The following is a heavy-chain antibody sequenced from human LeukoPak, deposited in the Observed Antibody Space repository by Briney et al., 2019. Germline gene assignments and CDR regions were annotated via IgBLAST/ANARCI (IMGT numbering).Heavy chain of an antibody. D-gene: IGHD6-13*01. Sequence: PGGSLRLSCAVSEFGISNYWMSWVRQAPGKGLEWVANIKQDGTEQNYVDSVKGRFTISRDNAKNSVYLQMNSLLVEDTAVYYCAREGGGGIAAAGTRIEGNYWGQGTLVIASS. CDR1: EFGISNYW. CDR3: AREGGGGIAAAGTRIEGNY. J-gene: IGHJ4*02. V-gene: IGHV3-7*01. CDR2: IKQDGTEQ.